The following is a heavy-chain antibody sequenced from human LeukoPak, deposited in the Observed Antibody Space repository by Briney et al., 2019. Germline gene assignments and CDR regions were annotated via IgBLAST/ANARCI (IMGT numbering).Heavy chain of an antibody. J-gene: IGHJ4*02. CDR3: SRSPEWHWLSHLDF. D-gene: IGHD6-19*01. CDR1: GFTLRSSG. CDR2: LSFDGSST. V-gene: IGHV3-30*03. Sequence: PGGSLRLSCAASGFTLRSSGMHWVRQLPGQALEWVATLSFDGSSTFYADSVKGRFTISRDTSNNTLWLEMNSLRPEDTARYHCSRSPEWHWLSHLDFWGLGTLVSVSS.